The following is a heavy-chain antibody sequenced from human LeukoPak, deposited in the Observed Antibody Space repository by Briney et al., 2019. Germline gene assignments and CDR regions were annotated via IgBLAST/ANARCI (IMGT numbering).Heavy chain of an antibody. CDR2: IYSGGST. Sequence: GGSLRLSCAASEFTFSNYWMTWIRQAPGKGLEWVSVIYSGGSTYYADSVKGRFTISRDNSKNTLYLQMNSLRAEDTAVYYCARDDVWGQGTTVTVSS. CDR3: ARDDV. V-gene: IGHV3-66*01. J-gene: IGHJ6*02. CDR1: EFTFSNYW.